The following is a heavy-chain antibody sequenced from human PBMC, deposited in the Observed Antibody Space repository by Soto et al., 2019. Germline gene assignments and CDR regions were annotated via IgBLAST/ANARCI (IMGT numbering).Heavy chain of an antibody. V-gene: IGHV6-1*01. Sequence: QSQTLSLTCAISGDSVSSNSAAWNWIRQSPSRGLEWLGRTYYRSTWNNDYAVSVKSRITIYPDTSKNQFSLQLNSVTPEDAAVYYCARDEEYNSGMDVWGQGTTVTVSS. CDR3: ARDEEYNSGMDV. CDR1: GDSVSSNSAA. J-gene: IGHJ6*02. D-gene: IGHD5-12*01. CDR2: TYYRSTWNN.